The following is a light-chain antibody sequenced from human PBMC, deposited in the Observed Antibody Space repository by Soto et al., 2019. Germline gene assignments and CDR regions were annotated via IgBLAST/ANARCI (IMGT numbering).Light chain of an antibody. Sequence: DVVMTQSPLSLPVILGQAASISCKSSQSLVHSDGNTYFTWFQQRPGQSPRRLFHQVSNRDSGVPDRFSGSGSGTDFTLKISRVEAEDVGVYYCMQGTHWPLTFGQGTKVEIK. CDR3: MQGTHWPLT. CDR2: QVS. J-gene: IGKJ1*01. CDR1: QSLVHSDGNTY. V-gene: IGKV2-30*02.